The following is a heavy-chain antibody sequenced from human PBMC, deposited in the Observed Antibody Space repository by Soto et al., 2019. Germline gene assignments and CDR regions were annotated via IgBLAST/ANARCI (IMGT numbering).Heavy chain of an antibody. CDR1: GGSISSGDSY. V-gene: IGHV4-30-4*01. J-gene: IGHJ6*02. Sequence: QVQLQESGPGLVKPSQTLSLTCTVSGGSISSGDSYWSWIRQPPGKGLEWIGYIYYDGSTYYNPSLKSRVTISVDTSKNQFSLKLNSMTAADTAVYYCAGEGAASHTYYYGTDVWGQGTTVTVSS. D-gene: IGHD3-16*01. CDR3: AGEGAASHTYYYGTDV. CDR2: IYYDGST.